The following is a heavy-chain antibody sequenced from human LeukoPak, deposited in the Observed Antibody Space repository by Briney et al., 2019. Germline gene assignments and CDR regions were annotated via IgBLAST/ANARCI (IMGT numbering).Heavy chain of an antibody. V-gene: IGHV1-2*02. Sequence: GASVKVSCKASGYTFTGYYMHWVRQAPGQGLEWMGWINPNSGGTNYAQKFQGRVTMTRDTSISTAYMELSRLRSDDTAVYYCARVTGYYGSGSYYYYYYYMDVWGKGTTVTVSS. CDR3: ARVTGYYGSGSYYYYYYYMDV. CDR1: GYTFTGYY. J-gene: IGHJ6*03. D-gene: IGHD3-10*01. CDR2: INPNSGGT.